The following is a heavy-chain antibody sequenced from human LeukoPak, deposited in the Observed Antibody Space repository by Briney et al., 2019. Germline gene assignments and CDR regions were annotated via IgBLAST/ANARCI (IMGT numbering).Heavy chain of an antibody. V-gene: IGHV3-48*04. Sequence: PAGGSLRLSCAASGFTFSSYSMNWVRQAPGKGLEWVSYISSSSTIYYADSVKGRITISRDNAKNSLYLQMNSLRAEDTAVYYCARDPLITYYYDSSGNHADWFDPWGQGTLVTVSS. CDR3: ARDPLITYYYDSSGNHADWFDP. CDR2: ISSSSTI. D-gene: IGHD3-22*01. J-gene: IGHJ5*02. CDR1: GFTFSSYS.